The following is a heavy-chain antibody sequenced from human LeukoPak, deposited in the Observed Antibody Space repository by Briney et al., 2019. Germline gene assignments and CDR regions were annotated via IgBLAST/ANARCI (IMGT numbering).Heavy chain of an antibody. J-gene: IGHJ5*01. D-gene: IGHD6-13*01. CDR2: IYYSGST. Sequence: SETLSLTCTVSGGSISSYYWSWIRQPPGKGLEWIGYIYYSGSTNYNPSLKSRVTISVDTSKNQFSLKLSSVTAADTAVYYCARHVAWGGSSWMYTETKEVYNWFDSWGQGTLVTVSS. CDR3: ARHVAWGGSSWMYTETKEVYNWFDS. V-gene: IGHV4-59*08. CDR1: GGSISSYY.